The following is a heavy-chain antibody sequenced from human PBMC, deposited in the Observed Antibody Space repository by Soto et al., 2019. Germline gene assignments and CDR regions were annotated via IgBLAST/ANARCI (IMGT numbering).Heavy chain of an antibody. CDR2: IYYSGST. CDR1: GGSISSYY. V-gene: IGHV4-59*01. CDR3: ARDPFLGCSGGSCYGFDP. J-gene: IGHJ5*02. D-gene: IGHD2-15*01. Sequence: QVQLQESGPGLVKPSETLSLTCTVSGGSISSYYWSWLRQPPGKGLEWIGYIYYSGSTNYNPSLMRRVTLTVDTSMNQFSLKLSSVTAADTAVYYCARDPFLGCSGGSCYGFDPWGQGTLVTVSS.